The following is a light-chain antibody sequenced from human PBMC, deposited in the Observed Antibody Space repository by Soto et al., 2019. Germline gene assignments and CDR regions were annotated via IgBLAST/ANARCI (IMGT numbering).Light chain of an antibody. CDR2: GAS. J-gene: IGKJ1*01. CDR3: QQRSNWPGT. V-gene: IGKV3D-20*02. CDR1: KSFSRSY. Sequence: EIVLTQSPDTLSLSPGERATLSCRASKSFSRSYLAWYQQKPGQAPRLLIYGASSRATGIPARFSGSGSGTDFTLTISSLEPEDFAVYYCQQRSNWPGTFGQGTKVDIK.